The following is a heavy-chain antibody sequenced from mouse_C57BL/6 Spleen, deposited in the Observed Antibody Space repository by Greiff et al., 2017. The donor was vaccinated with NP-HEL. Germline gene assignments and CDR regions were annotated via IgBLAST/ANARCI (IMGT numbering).Heavy chain of an antibody. CDR1: GYTFTSYW. Sequence: QVQLQQPGAELVRPGSSVKLSCKASGYTFTSYWMDWVKQRPGQGLEWIGIIYPSDSETHYNQKFKDKATLTVDKSSSTAYMQLSSLTSEDSAVYYCARPYYYGSSPYAMDYWGQGTSVTVSS. J-gene: IGHJ4*01. D-gene: IGHD1-1*01. V-gene: IGHV1-61*01. CDR2: IYPSDSET. CDR3: ARPYYYGSSPYAMDY.